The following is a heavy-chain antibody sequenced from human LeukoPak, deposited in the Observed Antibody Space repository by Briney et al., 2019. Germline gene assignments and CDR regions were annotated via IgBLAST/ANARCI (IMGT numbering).Heavy chain of an antibody. CDR1: GYTFTSHA. CDR2: IIPILGIA. CDR3: ATLGTTVTTDDV. J-gene: IGHJ6*02. V-gene: IGHV1-69*04. D-gene: IGHD4-17*01. Sequence: SVKVSCKASGYTFTSHAISWVRQAPGQGLEWMGRIIPILGIANYAQKFQGRVTITADKSTSTAYMELSSLRSEDTAVYYCATLGTTVTTDDVWGQGTTVTVSS.